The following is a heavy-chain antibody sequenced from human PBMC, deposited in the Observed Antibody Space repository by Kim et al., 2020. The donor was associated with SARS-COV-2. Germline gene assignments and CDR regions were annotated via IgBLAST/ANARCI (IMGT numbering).Heavy chain of an antibody. V-gene: IGHV4-61*02. CDR3: AKGSGAFYYYGVDV. CDR1: GGSISSGSYY. J-gene: IGHJ6*02. CDR2: IYTSGST. Sequence: SETLSLTCTVSGGSISSGSYYWRWIRQPDGKGLEWIGRIYTSGSTNYNPSLKIQVTISVDTAKNQFSLKLSSLTAADTAVYYGAKGSGAFYYYGVDVWGQGTTVTVSS. D-gene: IGHD1-26*01.